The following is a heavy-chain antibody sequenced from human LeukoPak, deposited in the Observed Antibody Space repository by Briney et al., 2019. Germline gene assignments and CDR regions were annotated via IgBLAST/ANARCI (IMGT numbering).Heavy chain of an antibody. D-gene: IGHD3-22*01. CDR1: GFTFTSYA. Sequence: PGGSLRLSCATSGFTFTSYAMTWVRQAPGKGLEWVSSISGSGGSTNYADSVRGRFTISRDNSKNTLFLQMNSLRAEDSAIYYCVCDNSGYHPRWWGQGTLVTVSS. CDR2: ISGSGGST. J-gene: IGHJ4*02. V-gene: IGHV3-23*01. CDR3: VCDNSGYHPRW.